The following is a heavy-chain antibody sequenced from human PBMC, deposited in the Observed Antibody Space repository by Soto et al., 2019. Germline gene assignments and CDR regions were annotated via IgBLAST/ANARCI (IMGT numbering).Heavy chain of an antibody. CDR1: GGTFSSYA. CDR3: ARTPLYCSSTSCYTGWFDP. V-gene: IGHV1-69*01. D-gene: IGHD2-2*02. CDR2: IIPIFGTA. Sequence: QVQLVQSGAEVKKPGSSVKVSCKASGGTFSSYAISWVRQAPGQGLEWMGGIIPIFGTANYAQKFQGRVTITADESTGTAYMELSSLRSEDTAVYYCARTPLYCSSTSCYTGWFDPWGQGTLVTVYS. J-gene: IGHJ5*02.